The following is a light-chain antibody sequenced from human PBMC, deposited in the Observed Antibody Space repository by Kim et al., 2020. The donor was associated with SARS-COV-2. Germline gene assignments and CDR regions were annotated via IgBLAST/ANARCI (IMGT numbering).Light chain of an antibody. V-gene: IGKV1-8*01. CDR3: QQYYSYPRT. CDR1: QGISSY. Sequence: ASTGDRVTITCRASQGISSYLAWYQQKPGKAPKLLIYAASTLQSGVPSRFSGSGSGRDFTLTISCLQSEDFATYYCQQYYSYPRTFGQGTKVDIK. J-gene: IGKJ1*01. CDR2: AAS.